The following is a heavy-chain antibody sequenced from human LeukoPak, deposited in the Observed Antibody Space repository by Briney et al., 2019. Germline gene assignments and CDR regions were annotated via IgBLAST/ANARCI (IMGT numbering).Heavy chain of an antibody. J-gene: IGHJ4*02. Sequence: SETLSLTCSVSGYSISSGFYWDWIRQPPGKGLEWIGRFHHSGSTPYNPSLNSPDSISVETSKSRLSLKLSSVTAADTAVYYCARREGYNFDYWGQGTLVTVSS. CDR3: ARREGYNFDY. CDR1: GYSISSGFY. V-gene: IGHV4-38-2*02. D-gene: IGHD5-24*01. CDR2: FHHSGST.